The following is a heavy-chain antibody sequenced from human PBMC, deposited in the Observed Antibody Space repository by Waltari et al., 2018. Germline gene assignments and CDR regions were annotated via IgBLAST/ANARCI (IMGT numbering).Heavy chain of an antibody. Sequence: EVQLVESGGALVQPGGALRLSCAGPGLTFNPYWMHWARPVPGKGLVWVSRINPHGTSTNYADSVKGRFTISRDNAKNTLYLQMNSLRAEDTAVYYCARGHYDSSGYYLSYYYGLDVWGQGTTVTVSS. V-gene: IGHV3-74*02. CDR1: GLTFNPYW. D-gene: IGHD3-22*01. CDR2: INPHGTST. CDR3: ARGHYDSSGYYLSYYYGLDV. J-gene: IGHJ6*02.